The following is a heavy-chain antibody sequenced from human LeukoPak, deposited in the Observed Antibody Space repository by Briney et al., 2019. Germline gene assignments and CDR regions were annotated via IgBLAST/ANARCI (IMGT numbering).Heavy chain of an antibody. CDR1: GFTFSTYW. CDR3: ARNQRRLDY. J-gene: IGHJ4*02. Sequence: GVSLRLSCAASGFTFSTYWMSWVRQVPGKGLELVANIKQDGSEKYYVDSVKGRFTISRDNAKNSLYLQVNSLRAEDTAVYYCARNQRRLDYWGQGTLVTVSS. CDR2: IKQDGSEK. D-gene: IGHD1-14*01. V-gene: IGHV3-7*01.